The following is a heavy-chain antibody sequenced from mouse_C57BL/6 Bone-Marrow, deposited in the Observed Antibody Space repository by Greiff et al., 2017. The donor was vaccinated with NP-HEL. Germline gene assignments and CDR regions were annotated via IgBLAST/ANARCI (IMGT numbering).Heavy chain of an antibody. CDR3: ARGIHYYYGSSRYWYFDV. D-gene: IGHD1-1*01. Sequence: VQLQQSGAELARPGASVKLSCKASGYTFTSYGISWVKQRTGQGLEWIGEIYPRSGNTYYNEKFKGKATLTADKSSSTAYMELRSLTSEDSAVYFCARGIHYYYGSSRYWYFDVWGTGTTVTVSS. CDR2: IYPRSGNT. CDR1: GYTFTSYG. V-gene: IGHV1-81*01. J-gene: IGHJ1*03.